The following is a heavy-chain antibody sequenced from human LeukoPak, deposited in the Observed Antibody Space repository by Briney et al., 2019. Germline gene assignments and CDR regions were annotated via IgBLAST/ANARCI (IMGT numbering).Heavy chain of an antibody. Sequence: PSETLSLTCTVSGGSISSSNYYWGWIRQPPGKGLEWIGSIYYSGSTYYNPSLKSRVTISVDTSKNQFSLKLSSVTAADTAVYYCARSPTKRVPEDYWGQGTLVTVFS. CDR1: GGSISSSNYY. V-gene: IGHV4-39*07. D-gene: IGHD2-2*01. J-gene: IGHJ4*02. CDR2: IYYSGST. CDR3: ARSPTKRVPEDY.